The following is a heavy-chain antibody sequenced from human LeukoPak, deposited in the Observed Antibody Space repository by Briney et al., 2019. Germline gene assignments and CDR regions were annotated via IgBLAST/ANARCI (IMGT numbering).Heavy chain of an antibody. J-gene: IGHJ4*02. CDR1: GFTFSSYW. Sequence: GGPLRLSCAPSGFTFSSYWMHWVRQAPGKGLVWVSHIDSDGSGTTYGDSAKGRFTISRDNAKNTLYLQMNSLRAEDTAVYYCARGTAAAAGIDYWGQGILVTVSS. D-gene: IGHD6-13*01. CDR2: IDSDGSGT. CDR3: ARGTAAAAGIDY. V-gene: IGHV3-74*01.